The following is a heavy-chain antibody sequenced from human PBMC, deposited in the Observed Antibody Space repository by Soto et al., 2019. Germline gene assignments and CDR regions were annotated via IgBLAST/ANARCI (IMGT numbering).Heavy chain of an antibody. CDR1: GFTFSGSA. J-gene: IGHJ4*01. CDR2: IRSKANSYAT. D-gene: IGHD2-21*02. V-gene: IGHV3-73*01. CDR3: TTIVVVTAISDY. Sequence: GGSLRLSCAASGFTFSGSAMHWVRQASGKGLEWVGRIRSKANSYATAYAASVKGRFTISRDDSKNTAYLQMNSLKTEDTAVYYCTTIVVVTAISDYWGHGTLVTVSS.